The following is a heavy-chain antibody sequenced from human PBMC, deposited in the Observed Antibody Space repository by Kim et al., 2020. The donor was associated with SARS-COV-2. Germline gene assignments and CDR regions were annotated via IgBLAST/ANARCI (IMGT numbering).Heavy chain of an antibody. V-gene: IGHV3-11*01. CDR1: GFIFNAYF. D-gene: IGHD6-13*01. CDR3: ARGYSSPQLPNYHYGMDV. Sequence: GGSLRLSCAASGFIFNAYFMSWIRQAPGKGLEWISYISSSDTTIYYADSVKGRFTISRDNAKNSMFLQMNSLRAEDTAVYYCARGYSSPQLPNYHYGMDVWGRENTVPVS. J-gene: IGHJ6*02. CDR2: ISSSDTTI.